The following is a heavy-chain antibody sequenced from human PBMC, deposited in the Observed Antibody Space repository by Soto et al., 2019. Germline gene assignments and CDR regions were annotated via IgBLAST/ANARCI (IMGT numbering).Heavy chain of an antibody. Sequence: SETLSLTCTVSGGSISSVAYYWSWIRQHPGKGLEWIGYIYYSGSTYYNPSLKSRVTISVDTSKNQFSLKLSSVTAADTAVYYCARSRGEDSSGYYYWFDPWGQGTLVTVSS. D-gene: IGHD3-22*01. CDR1: GGSISSVAYY. J-gene: IGHJ5*02. CDR3: ARSRGEDSSGYYYWFDP. CDR2: IYYSGST. V-gene: IGHV4-31*03.